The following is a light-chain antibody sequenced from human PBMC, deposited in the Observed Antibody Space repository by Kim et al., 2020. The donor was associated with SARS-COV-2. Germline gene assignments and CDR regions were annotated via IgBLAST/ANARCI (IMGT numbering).Light chain of an antibody. CDR3: QVWDSTTTV. J-gene: IGLJ2*01. Sequence: SVSPVQTASITCSGDRLGNKYVCWYQQKPGQSPVVVMYQDERRPSGIPERFSGSNSGNTATLTISGTQAMDEADYYCQVWDSTTTVFGGGTQLTVL. V-gene: IGLV3-1*01. CDR2: QDE. CDR1: RLGNKY.